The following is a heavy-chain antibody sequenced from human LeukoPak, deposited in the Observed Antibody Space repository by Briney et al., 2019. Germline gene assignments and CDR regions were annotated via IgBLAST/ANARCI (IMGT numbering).Heavy chain of an antibody. D-gene: IGHD3-10*01. CDR2: IKSKTDGGTT. Sequence: GGSLRLSCAASGFTFSNAWMSWVRQAPGKGLEWVGHIKSKTDGGTTGYAAPVKGRFTISRDDSKDMLYLQMNSLKTEDTAVYYCARSWYYYGSGSYYSAHYDYWGQGTLVTVSS. CDR3: ARSWYYYGSGSYYSAHYDY. J-gene: IGHJ4*02. V-gene: IGHV3-15*01. CDR1: GFTFSNAW.